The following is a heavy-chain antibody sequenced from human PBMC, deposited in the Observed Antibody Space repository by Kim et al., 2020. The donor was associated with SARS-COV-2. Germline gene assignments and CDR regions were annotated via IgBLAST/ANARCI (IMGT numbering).Heavy chain of an antibody. D-gene: IGHD2-2*01. J-gene: IGHJ6*02. Sequence: SETLSLTCAVYGGSFSGYSWSWIRQPPGKGLEWNGEINHSGSTNYNPSLKSRVTISVDTSKNQFSLKLSSVTAADTAVYYCARVVSIYCSSTSCYGGWYYYYGMDVWGQGTTVTVSS. CDR1: GGSFSGYS. CDR2: INHSGST. V-gene: IGHV4-34*01. CDR3: ARVVSIYCSSTSCYGGWYYYYGMDV.